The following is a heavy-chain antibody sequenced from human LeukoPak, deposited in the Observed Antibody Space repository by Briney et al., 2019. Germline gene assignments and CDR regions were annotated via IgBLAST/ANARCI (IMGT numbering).Heavy chain of an antibody. J-gene: IGHJ5*02. CDR1: GFSNYA. Sequence: PGGSLRLSCAASGFSNYAVHWVRQAPGKRLEWVAVISYDGSNEYYADSVKGRFTISRDNSKNTLYLQMNSLRAEDTAMYYCASTNYRGGTTGYNWFDPWGQGTLVTVSS. CDR2: ISYDGSNE. CDR3: ASTNYRGGTTGYNWFDP. D-gene: IGHD1-26*01. V-gene: IGHV3-30-3*01.